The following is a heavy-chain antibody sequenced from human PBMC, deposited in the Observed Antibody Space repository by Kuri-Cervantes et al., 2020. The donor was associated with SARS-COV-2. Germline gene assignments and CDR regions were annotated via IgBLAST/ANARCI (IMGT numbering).Heavy chain of an antibody. Sequence: ASVQVSCKASGYTFTSYDINWVRQATGQGLEWMGWMNPNSGNTGYAQKLQGRVTMTRNTSISTAYMELSSLRSEDTAVYYCARIGGVPDYYYYGMDVWGQGTTVTVSS. D-gene: IGHD3-3*01. CDR1: GYTFTSYD. J-gene: IGHJ6*02. V-gene: IGHV1-8*01. CDR3: ARIGGVPDYYYYGMDV. CDR2: MNPNSGNT.